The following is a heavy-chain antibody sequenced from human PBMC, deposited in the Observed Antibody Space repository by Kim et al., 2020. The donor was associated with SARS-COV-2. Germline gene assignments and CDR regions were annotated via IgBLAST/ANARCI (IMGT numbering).Heavy chain of an antibody. V-gene: IGHV3-11*01. J-gene: IGHJ4*02. CDR1: GFTFSDYY. CDR3: ARSTLVVVAAVDY. CDR2: ISSSGSTI. Sequence: GGSLRLSCAASGFTFSDYYMSWIRQAPGKGLEWVSYISSSGSTIYYADSVKGRFTISRDNAKNSLYLQMNSLRAEDTAVYYCARSTLVVVAAVDYWGQGTLVTVSS. D-gene: IGHD2-15*01.